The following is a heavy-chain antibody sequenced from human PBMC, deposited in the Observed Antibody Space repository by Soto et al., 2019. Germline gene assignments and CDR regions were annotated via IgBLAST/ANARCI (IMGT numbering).Heavy chain of an antibody. CDR1: GGSFSGYY. Sequence: QVQLQQWGAGLLKPSETLSLTCAVYGGSFSGYYWSWIRQPPGKGLEWIGEINHNGSTNYNPSLKSRVTLSVDTSKNQFSLKLSSVTAADTAVYYCARKTGIRYYFEYWGQGMLVTVSS. J-gene: IGHJ4*02. V-gene: IGHV4-34*01. CDR3: ARKTGIRYYFEY. CDR2: INHNGST. D-gene: IGHD3-10*01.